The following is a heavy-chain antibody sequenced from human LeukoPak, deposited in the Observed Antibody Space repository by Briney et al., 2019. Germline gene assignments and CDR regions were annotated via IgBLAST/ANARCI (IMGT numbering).Heavy chain of an antibody. Sequence: GGSLRLSCSASGFNFYMYEMNWVRQAPGKGLEWISYISRSGSPIYLADSVKGRFTISRDNAKNSLYLQMNSLRAEDTAVYYCARGLELTPLTPLFYWGQGTLVTVSS. CDR1: GFNFYMYE. D-gene: IGHD5-24*01. V-gene: IGHV3-48*03. CDR3: ARGLELTPLTPLFY. J-gene: IGHJ4*02. CDR2: ISRSGSPI.